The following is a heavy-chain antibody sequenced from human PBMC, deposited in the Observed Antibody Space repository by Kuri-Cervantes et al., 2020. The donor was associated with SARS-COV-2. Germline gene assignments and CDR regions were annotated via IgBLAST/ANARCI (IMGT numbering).Heavy chain of an antibody. V-gene: IGHV1-8*01. CDR3: ARRAPEYYYDSSGFDY. Sequence: ASVKVSCKVSGYTLTELSMHWVRQATGQGLEWMGWMNPNSGNTGYAQKFQGRVTMTRNTSISTAYMELSSLRSDDTAVYYCARRAPEYYYDSSGFDYWGQGTLVTVSS. CDR1: GYTLTELS. D-gene: IGHD3-22*01. CDR2: MNPNSGNT. J-gene: IGHJ4*02.